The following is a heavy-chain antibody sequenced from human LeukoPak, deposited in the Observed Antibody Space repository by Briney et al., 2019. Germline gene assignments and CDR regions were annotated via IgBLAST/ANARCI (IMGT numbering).Heavy chain of an antibody. V-gene: IGHV3-23*01. CDR1: GFTFSSYA. CDR3: VRFVVVPAAILYFDY. J-gene: IGHJ4*02. D-gene: IGHD2-2*01. Sequence: GGSLRLSCAASGFTFSSYAMSWVRQAPGKGLEWVSAISGSGGSTYYAASVKGRFTISRDNSKNTLYLQMNSLRAEDTAVYYCVRFVVVPAAILYFDYWGQGTLVTVSS. CDR2: ISGSGGST.